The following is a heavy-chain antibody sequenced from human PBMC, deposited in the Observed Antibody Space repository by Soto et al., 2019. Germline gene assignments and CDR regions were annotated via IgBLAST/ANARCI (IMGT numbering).Heavy chain of an antibody. D-gene: IGHD3-9*01. V-gene: IGHV1-46*01. J-gene: IGHJ4*02. CDR3: ARDFNILTGYSIPFY. Sequence: ASVKVSCKASGYTFTSYYMHWVRQAPGQGLEWMGIINPSGGSTSYAQKFQGRVTMTRDTSTSTVYMELSSLRSEDTAVYYCARDFNILTGYSIPFYWGQGTLVTVSS. CDR1: GYTFTSYY. CDR2: INPSGGST.